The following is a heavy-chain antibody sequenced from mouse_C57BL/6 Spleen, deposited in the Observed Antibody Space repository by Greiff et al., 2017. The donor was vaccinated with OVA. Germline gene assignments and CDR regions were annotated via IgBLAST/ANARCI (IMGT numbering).Heavy chain of an antibody. D-gene: IGHD2-2*01. V-gene: IGHV5-17*01. J-gene: IGHJ2*01. CDR2: ISSGSSTI. CDR3: ARGGYDAYYFDY. CDR1: GFTFSDYG. Sequence: EVKLVESGGGLVKPGGSLKLSCAASGFTFSDYGMHWVRQAPEKGLEWVAYISSGSSTIYYADTVKGRFTISSDNAKNTLFLQMTSLRSEDTAMYCGARGGYDAYYFDYWGQGTTLTVSS.